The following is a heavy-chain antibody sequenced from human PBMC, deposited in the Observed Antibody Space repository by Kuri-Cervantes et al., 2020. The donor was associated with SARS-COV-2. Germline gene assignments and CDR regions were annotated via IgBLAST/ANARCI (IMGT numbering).Heavy chain of an antibody. CDR2: ISYDGSNK. CDR1: GFTFSSYA. J-gene: IGHJ4*02. Sequence: LSLTCAASGFTFSSYAMHWVRQAPGKGLEWVAVISYDGSNKYYADSVKGRFTISRDNSKNTLYLQMNSLRAEDTAVYYCAKGVVNFDYWGQGTLVTVSS. D-gene: IGHD2-2*01. CDR3: AKGVVNFDY. V-gene: IGHV3-30-3*01.